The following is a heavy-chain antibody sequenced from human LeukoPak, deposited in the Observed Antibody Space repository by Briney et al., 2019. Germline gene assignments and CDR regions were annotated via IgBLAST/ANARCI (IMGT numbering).Heavy chain of an antibody. CDR2: SSGSGTHT. CDR3: AKRAAYSRSSLVLPFDAFDL. J-gene: IGHJ3*01. CDR1: GFIFKNYA. Sequence: GGSLRLSCAASGFIFKNYAMAGVRQPPGKGLEWVSVSSGSGTHTYYAASVKGRFTISRDNSNNTLYLQMNSLRAEDTAIYYCAKRAAYSRSSLVLPFDAFDLWGQGTMVTVS. V-gene: IGHV3-23*01. D-gene: IGHD6-6*01.